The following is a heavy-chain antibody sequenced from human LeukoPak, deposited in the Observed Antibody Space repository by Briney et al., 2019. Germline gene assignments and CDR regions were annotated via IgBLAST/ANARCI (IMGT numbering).Heavy chain of an antibody. Sequence: GGSLRLSCAASGFTFSSYAMHWVRQAPGKGLEWVAVISYDGGNKYYADSVKGRFTVSRDSSKNTLYLQMNSLRAEDTAVYYCAKLPYCSSTSCYVGDYWGQGTLVTVSS. CDR2: ISYDGGNK. V-gene: IGHV3-30*18. J-gene: IGHJ4*02. CDR1: GFTFSSYA. CDR3: AKLPYCSSTSCYVGDY. D-gene: IGHD2-2*01.